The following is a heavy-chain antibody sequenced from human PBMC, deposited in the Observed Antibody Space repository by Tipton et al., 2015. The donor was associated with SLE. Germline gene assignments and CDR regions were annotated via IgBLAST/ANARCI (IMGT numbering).Heavy chain of an antibody. CDR1: GFTFSSYA. J-gene: IGHJ4*02. CDR2: ISYDGSNK. Sequence: RSLRLSCAASGFTFSSYAMHWVRQAPGKGLEWVAVISYDGSNKYYADSVKGRFTISRDNSKNTLYLQMNSLRAEDTAVYYCARYGGSPPYWGQGTLVTVSS. CDR3: ARYGGSPPY. V-gene: IGHV3-30*04. D-gene: IGHD4-23*01.